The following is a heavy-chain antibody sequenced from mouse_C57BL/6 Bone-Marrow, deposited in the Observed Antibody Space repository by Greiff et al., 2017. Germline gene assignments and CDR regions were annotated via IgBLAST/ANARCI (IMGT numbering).Heavy chain of an antibody. J-gene: IGHJ2*01. CDR1: GFTFTDYY. Sequence: EVQLQQSGPELVKPGASVKLSCKASGFTFTDYYMHWVKQSHGQSLEWIGDINPNNGGTSYNQKFKGKATLIVDTSSSTAYMELRSRTSEDSAVYYGAAYYGSSIPRVDYWGQGTTLTVSS. CDR2: INPNNGGT. D-gene: IGHD1-1*01. CDR3: AAYYGSSIPRVDY. V-gene: IGHV1-26*01.